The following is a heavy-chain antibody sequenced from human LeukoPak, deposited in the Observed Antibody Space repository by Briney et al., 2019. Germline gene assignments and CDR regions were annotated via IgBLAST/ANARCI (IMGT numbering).Heavy chain of an antibody. CDR3: AREKYYDFWSGHQDMDV. J-gene: IGHJ6*02. CDR1: GYTFTSYG. V-gene: IGHV1-18*01. Sequence: GASVKVSCKASGYTFTSYGISWVRQAPGQGLEWMGWISAYNGNTNYAQKLQGRVTMTRDTSTSTVYMELSSLRSEDTAVYYCAREKYYDFWSGHQDMDVWGQGTTVTVSS. CDR2: ISAYNGNT. D-gene: IGHD3-3*01.